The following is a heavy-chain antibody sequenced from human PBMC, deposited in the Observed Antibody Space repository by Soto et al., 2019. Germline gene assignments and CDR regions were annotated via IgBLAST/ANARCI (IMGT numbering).Heavy chain of an antibody. V-gene: IGHV4-34*01. Sequence: QVQLQQWGAGLLKPSETLSLNCAVNGGSLSGYYWSWIRQPPGKGLEWIGEIKDVGSTNYSPSLKSRATISSDTSNNQFSLRLYSVTAADTGVYYCARGQEGVVATHWDQGTLVTVSS. J-gene: IGHJ4*02. CDR2: IKDVGST. CDR1: GGSLSGYY. CDR3: ARGQEGVVATH. D-gene: IGHD5-12*01.